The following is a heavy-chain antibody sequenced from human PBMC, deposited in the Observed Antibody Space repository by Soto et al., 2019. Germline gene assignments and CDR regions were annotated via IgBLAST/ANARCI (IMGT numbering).Heavy chain of an antibody. J-gene: IGHJ3*02. CDR3: ARVNPPRAFDI. CDR2: IYYSGST. Sequence: SETLSLTCTVSGGSISSYYWSWIRQPPGKGLEWIGYIYYSGSTNYNPSLKSRVTISVDTSKNQFSLKLSSVTAAATAVYYCARVNPPRAFDIWGQGTMVTVSS. V-gene: IGHV4-59*01. CDR1: GGSISSYY.